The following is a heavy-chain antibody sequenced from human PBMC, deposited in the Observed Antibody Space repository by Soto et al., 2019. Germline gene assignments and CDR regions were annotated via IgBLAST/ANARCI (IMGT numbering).Heavy chain of an antibody. V-gene: IGHV1-46*01. CDR1: GYTFTSYY. Sequence: ASVKVSCKASGYTFTSYYMHWVRQAPGQGLEWMGIINPSGGSTSYAQKFQGRVTMTRDTSTSTVYMELSSLRSEDTAVYYCARAYVPLNDAFDIWGQGTMVTVS. CDR2: INPSGGST. CDR3: ARAYVPLNDAFDI. J-gene: IGHJ3*02. D-gene: IGHD2-2*01.